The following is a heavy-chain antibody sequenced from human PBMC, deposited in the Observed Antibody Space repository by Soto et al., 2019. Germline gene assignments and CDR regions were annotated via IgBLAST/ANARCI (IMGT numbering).Heavy chain of an antibody. V-gene: IGHV4-59*08. D-gene: IGHD2-2*01. CDR2: IYYAGTT. CDR3: ARLGAQYQALDS. Sequence: QVQLQESGPGLVKPSETLSLSCTVSGASLSPNYWTWIRQSPGKGLEWIGYIYYAGTTTYNPSLKNRVTLSLDTSKNEVSLILSSVTAADTAMYFCARLGAQYQALDSWGQGTLVTLSS. J-gene: IGHJ5*02. CDR1: GASLSPNY.